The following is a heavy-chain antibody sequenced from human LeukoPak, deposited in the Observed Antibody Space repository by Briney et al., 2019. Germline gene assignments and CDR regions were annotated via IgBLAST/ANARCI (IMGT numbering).Heavy chain of an antibody. D-gene: IGHD1-26*01. V-gene: IGHV4-39*01. Sequence: SETLSLTCTVPGGSISGYYWGWIRQPPGKGLEWIGSIYYSGSTYYNPSLKSRATISVDPSKNQFSLKLSSVTAADTAVYYCARHVRWELYFDYWGQGTLVTVSS. CDR2: IYYSGST. J-gene: IGHJ4*02. CDR1: GGSISGYY. CDR3: ARHVRWELYFDY.